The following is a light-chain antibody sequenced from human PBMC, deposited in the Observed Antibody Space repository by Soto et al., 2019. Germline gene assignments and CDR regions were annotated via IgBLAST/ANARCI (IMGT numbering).Light chain of an antibody. CDR1: QSVSSSH. V-gene: IGKV3-20*01. CDR2: GAS. J-gene: IGKJ4*01. Sequence: EIVLTQSPGTLSLSPGERATLSCRASQSVSSSHLAWYQQKPGQAPRLLIYGASSRATGIPDRFSGSGSETDFTPTISRLEPEDFAVYYCQKYGNSPLTFGGGTKVDIK. CDR3: QKYGNSPLT.